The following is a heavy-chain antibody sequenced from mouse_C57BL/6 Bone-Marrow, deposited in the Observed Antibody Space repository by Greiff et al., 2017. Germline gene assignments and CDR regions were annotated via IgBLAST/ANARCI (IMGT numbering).Heavy chain of an antibody. CDR2: IDPETGGT. V-gene: IGHV1-15*01. J-gene: IGHJ2*01. CDR3: TKGCRRYY. CDR1: GYTFTDYE. Sequence: VQLQQSGAELVRPGASVTLSCKASGYTFTDYEMHWVKQTPVNGLEWIGAIDPETGGTAYNQKFKGKAILTADKSSSTAYMELRSLTSEDSAVYYCTKGCRRYYWGQGTTLTVSA.